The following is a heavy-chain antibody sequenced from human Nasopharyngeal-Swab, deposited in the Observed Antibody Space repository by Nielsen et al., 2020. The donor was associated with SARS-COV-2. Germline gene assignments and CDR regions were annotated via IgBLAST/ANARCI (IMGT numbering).Heavy chain of an antibody. CDR3: AREVGWRQFEYYYALDV. J-gene: IGHJ6*02. D-gene: IGHD5-24*01. CDR1: GFTFNTYW. CDR2: INSDGSSM. Sequence: GESLKISCAASGFTFNTYWLHWVRQAPGKGLVWVSRINSDGSSMSYADSVKGRYTISRDNAKNTLFLQMNSLRADDSAVYYCAREVGWRQFEYYYALDVWGQGTTVTVSS. V-gene: IGHV3-74*01.